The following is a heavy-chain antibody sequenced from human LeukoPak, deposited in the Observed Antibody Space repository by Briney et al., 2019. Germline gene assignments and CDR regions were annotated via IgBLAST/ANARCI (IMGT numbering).Heavy chain of an antibody. Sequence: GVPLRLPCTPSVFPYQICAMRGVPQAPRKGLEWVSTISDNGGSTYYADSVKGRFTISRDNSKNTLYLQMNSLRVEDTAIYYCAKDFYRFDYWGQGTLVTVSS. D-gene: IGHD1-26*01. CDR2: ISDNGGST. CDR1: VFPYQICA. CDR3: AKDFYRFDY. J-gene: IGHJ4*02. V-gene: IGHV3-23*01.